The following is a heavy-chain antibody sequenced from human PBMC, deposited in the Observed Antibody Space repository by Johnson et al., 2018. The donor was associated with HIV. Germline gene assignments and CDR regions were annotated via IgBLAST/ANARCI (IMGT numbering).Heavy chain of an antibody. CDR2: ISSNGGST. D-gene: IGHD6-13*01. CDR1: GFTFSDYY. V-gene: IGHV3-11*01. J-gene: IGHJ3*02. Sequence: QVQLVESGGGLVKPGGSLRLSCAASGFTFSDYYMSWIRQAPGKGLEYVSAISSNGGSTYYANSVKGRFTISRDNAKNSLYLQMNSLRAEDTAGYYCARERVRAGAFEIWGQGTMVTVSS. CDR3: ARERVRAGAFEI.